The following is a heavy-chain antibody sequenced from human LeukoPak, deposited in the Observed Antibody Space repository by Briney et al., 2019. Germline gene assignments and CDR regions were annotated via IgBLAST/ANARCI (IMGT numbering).Heavy chain of an antibody. CDR2: INPSGGNT. D-gene: IGHD4-17*01. CDR1: GYTFTGYY. J-gene: IGHJ3*02. V-gene: IGHV1-46*01. CDR3: ARGGGPNTTVNHAFDI. Sequence: GASVKVSCKASGYTFTGYYMHWVRQAPGQGLEWMGIINPSGGNTNYAQRFQGRVTMTRDTSTSTVYMELSSLRSEDTAMYYCARGGGPNTTVNHAFDIWGQGTMVTVSS.